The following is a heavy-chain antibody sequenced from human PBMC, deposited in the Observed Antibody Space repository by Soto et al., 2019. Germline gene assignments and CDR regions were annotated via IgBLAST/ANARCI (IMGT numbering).Heavy chain of an antibody. J-gene: IGHJ4*02. CDR3: ATEPLT. CDR2: MYYSGNT. V-gene: IGHV4-31*03. Sequence: QVQLQESGPGLVKPSQTLSLTCTVSGGSISSGDYYWCWTRQHPGKGLEWIGYMYYSGNTYYNPSLKSRVTLTVDTSKKQFSLKLSSVTAVVTAVYYCATEPLTWGKGTRVTVSS. CDR1: GGSISSGDYY. D-gene: IGHD1-20*01.